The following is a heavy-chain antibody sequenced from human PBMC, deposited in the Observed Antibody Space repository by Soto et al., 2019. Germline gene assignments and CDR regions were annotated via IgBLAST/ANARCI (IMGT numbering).Heavy chain of an antibody. CDR1: GFTFTSSA. Sequence: RASVKVSCKASGFTFTSSAVQWVRQARGQRLEWIGWIVVGSGNTNYAQKFQERVTITRDMSTSTAYMELSSLRSEDTAVYYCAAAGTYYYDSSGYYYPYYFDYWGQGTLVTVSS. CDR3: AAAGTYYYDSSGYYYPYYFDY. D-gene: IGHD3-22*01. CDR2: IVVGSGNT. J-gene: IGHJ4*01. V-gene: IGHV1-58*01.